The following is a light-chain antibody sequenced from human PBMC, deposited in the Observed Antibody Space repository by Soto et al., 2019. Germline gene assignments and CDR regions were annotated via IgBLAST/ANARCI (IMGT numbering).Light chain of an antibody. V-gene: IGKV1-9*01. CDR2: GAS. J-gene: IGKJ3*01. CDR3: HQLNSFPIP. CDR1: QGIANF. Sequence: IQLTQSPSSLSASVGDRVTISCRASQGIANFLAWYQQKPGKATKLLIYGASTLQSGVPSRFSGSGSGTDFTLTISSLQPEDFATYYCHQLNSFPIPFGPGTKVDIK.